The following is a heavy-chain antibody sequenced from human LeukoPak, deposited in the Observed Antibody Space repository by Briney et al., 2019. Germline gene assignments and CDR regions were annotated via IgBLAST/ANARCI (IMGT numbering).Heavy chain of an antibody. CDR1: GGSISSYY. Sequence: SETLSLTCTVSGGSISSYYWSWIRQPPGKGLEWIGLIHTSGSTNYNPSLKSRVTMSVDTSKNQFSLKLSSVTAADTAVYYCARGGSGYYYDFDYWGQGTLVTVSS. V-gene: IGHV4-4*07. CDR3: ARGGSGYYYDFDY. D-gene: IGHD3-22*01. CDR2: IHTSGST. J-gene: IGHJ4*02.